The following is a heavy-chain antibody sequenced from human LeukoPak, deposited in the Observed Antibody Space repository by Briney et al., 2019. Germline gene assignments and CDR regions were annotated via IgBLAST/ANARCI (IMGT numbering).Heavy chain of an antibody. Sequence: GGSLRLSCAASGFTVITNDMTWVRQAPGKGLEWVSVLYSDGNTKYADSVQGRFTISRDNSKNTLYLEMNSLRAEDTAVYYCAKRRDQSSDGAFDYWGQGTLVTVSS. CDR2: LYSDGNT. J-gene: IGHJ4*02. V-gene: IGHV3-53*01. CDR1: GFTVITND. D-gene: IGHD6-19*01. CDR3: AKRRDQSSDGAFDY.